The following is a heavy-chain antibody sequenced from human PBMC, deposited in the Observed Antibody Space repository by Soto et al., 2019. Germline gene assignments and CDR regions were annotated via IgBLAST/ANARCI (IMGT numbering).Heavy chain of an antibody. J-gene: IGHJ2*01. CDR3: ARCYCSVGSCFTCWHFDL. CDR1: GYSFDTFG. CDR2: ISIEKGDT. D-gene: IGHD2-15*01. Sequence: QVQVVQSGAEVKKPGASVKVACKASGYSFDTFGMSWVRQAPGQGLAWMGWISIEKGDTNSAQKFQDRVTMTTDTSTSKADMELRSLTSDDTAVYYCARCYCSVGSCFTCWHFDLWGRGTLVTVSS. V-gene: IGHV1-18*01.